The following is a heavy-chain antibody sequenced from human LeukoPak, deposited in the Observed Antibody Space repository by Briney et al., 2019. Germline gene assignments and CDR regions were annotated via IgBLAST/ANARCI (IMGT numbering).Heavy chain of an antibody. CDR3: AKHHSATWPFHDS. Sequence: PGGSLRLSCTASGFRFNKFGMHWVRQALGKGREWVAFIRHDGTTQYYTDSVKGRFIISRDDSKNTVSLQMNSLRVDDTAFYYCAKHHSATWPFHDSWGQGTLVTVSS. CDR2: IRHDGTTQ. CDR1: GFRFNKFG. D-gene: IGHD5-18*01. V-gene: IGHV3-30*02. J-gene: IGHJ4*02.